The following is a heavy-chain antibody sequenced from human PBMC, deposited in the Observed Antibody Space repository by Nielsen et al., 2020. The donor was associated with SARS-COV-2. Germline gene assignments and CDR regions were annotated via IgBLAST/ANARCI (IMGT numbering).Heavy chain of an antibody. D-gene: IGHD5-24*01. Sequence: WVRQAPGQGLEYMGIINPSGGSTRYAQKFQGRVTMTRDTSTRTVYMELSSLKSEDTAVYYCVRGDGYSYGYWGQGTLVTVSS. CDR3: VRGDGYSYGY. J-gene: IGHJ4*02. CDR2: INPSGGST. V-gene: IGHV1-46*01.